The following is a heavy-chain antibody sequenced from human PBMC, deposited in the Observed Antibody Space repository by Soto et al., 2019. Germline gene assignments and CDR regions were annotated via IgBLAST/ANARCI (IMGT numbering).Heavy chain of an antibody. CDR3: ARDFGIYDYDSSVSSAPLPWGMDV. CDR2: IYPGDSDI. Sequence: GESLKISCKGSGYSFTNYWIGWVRQMPGKGLEWMGIIYPGDSDIRYSPSFQGLVTISADKSISTAYLQWNSLKAADTAAYYCARDFGIYDYDSSVSSAPLPWGMDVWGQGTTVTVSS. CDR1: GYSFTNYW. J-gene: IGHJ6*02. V-gene: IGHV5-51*01. D-gene: IGHD3-22*01.